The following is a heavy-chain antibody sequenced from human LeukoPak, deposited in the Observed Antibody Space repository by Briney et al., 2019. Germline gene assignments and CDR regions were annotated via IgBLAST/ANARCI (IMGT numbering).Heavy chain of an antibody. D-gene: IGHD3-22*01. CDR2: IYYSGST. J-gene: IGHJ3*02. Sequence: PSETLSLTCTVSGGSISSSSYYWGWIRQPPGKGLEWIGSIYYSGSTYYNPSLKSRVTISVDTSKNQFSLKLSSVTAADTAVYYCASPKWLHNGRAFDIWGQGTMVTVSP. CDR1: GGSISSSSYY. CDR3: ASPKWLHNGRAFDI. V-gene: IGHV4-39*01.